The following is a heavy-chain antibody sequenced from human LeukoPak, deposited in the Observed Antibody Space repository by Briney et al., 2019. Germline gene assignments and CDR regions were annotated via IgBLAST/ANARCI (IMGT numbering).Heavy chain of an antibody. CDR1: GGSISSSSYY. J-gene: IGHJ6*03. Sequence: PSETLSLTCTVSGGSISSSSYYWGWIRQPPGKGLEWIGSIYYSGSTYYNPSLKSRVTISVDTSKNQFSLKLSSVTAADTAVYYCARVLSRGIFKYYYYYYMDVWGKGTTVTVSS. CDR2: IYYSGST. D-gene: IGHD2-15*01. V-gene: IGHV4-39*01. CDR3: ARVLSRGIFKYYYYYYMDV.